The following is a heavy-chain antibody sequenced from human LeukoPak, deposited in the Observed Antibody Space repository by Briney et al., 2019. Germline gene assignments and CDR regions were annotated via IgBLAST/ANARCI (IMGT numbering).Heavy chain of an antibody. CDR1: GFIFSSYS. CDR2: ISSSSYI. CDR3: ARAELYYDILTGYSNYFDY. D-gene: IGHD3-9*01. Sequence: GGSLRLSCAASGFIFSSYSMNWVRQAPGKGLEWVSSISSSSYIYYADSVKGRFTISRDNAKNSLYLQMNSLRAEDTAVYYCARAELYYDILTGYSNYFDYWGQGTLVTVSS. V-gene: IGHV3-21*01. J-gene: IGHJ4*02.